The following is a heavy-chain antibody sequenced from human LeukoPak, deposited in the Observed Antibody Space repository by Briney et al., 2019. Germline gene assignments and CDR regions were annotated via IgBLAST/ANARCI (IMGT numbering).Heavy chain of an antibody. CDR1: GFTFTSYS. Sequence: PGGSLRLSCAATGFTFTSYSMNWVRQAPGKGLEWVSAISGSGGSTYYADSVKGRFTISRDNSKNTLYLQMNSLRAEDTAVYYCAKDPATTVVVPAADDAFDIWGQGTMVTVSS. CDR2: ISGSGGST. V-gene: IGHV3-23*01. J-gene: IGHJ3*02. D-gene: IGHD2-2*01. CDR3: AKDPATTVVVPAADDAFDI.